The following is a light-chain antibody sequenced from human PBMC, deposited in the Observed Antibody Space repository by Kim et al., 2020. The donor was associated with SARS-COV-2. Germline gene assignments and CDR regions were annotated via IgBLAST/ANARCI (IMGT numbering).Light chain of an antibody. Sequence: QSALIQPASVSGSPGQSITISCTGTSSDVGGYNYVSWYQQHPGKAPKLMIYDVSKRPSGVSNRFSGSKSGNTASLTISGPQAEDEADYYCSSYTSSSTLVFGGGTQLTVL. CDR2: DVS. CDR3: SSYTSSSTLV. J-gene: IGLJ3*02. CDR1: SSDVGGYNY. V-gene: IGLV2-14*01.